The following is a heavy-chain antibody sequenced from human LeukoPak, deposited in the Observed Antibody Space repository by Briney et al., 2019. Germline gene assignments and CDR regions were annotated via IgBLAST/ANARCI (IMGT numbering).Heavy chain of an antibody. Sequence: QPGGSLRLSCAASGFPFSSYWMSWVRQAPGKGLEWVANIRHDGSETYYADSLRGRFTISRDNAKNLVYLQMSSLRAEDTAIYYCARHETYDYESNGYLDFWGQGTVVTVSS. CDR3: ARHETYDYESNGYLDF. J-gene: IGHJ4*02. CDR1: GFPFSSYW. D-gene: IGHD3-22*01. CDR2: IRHDGSET. V-gene: IGHV3-7*01.